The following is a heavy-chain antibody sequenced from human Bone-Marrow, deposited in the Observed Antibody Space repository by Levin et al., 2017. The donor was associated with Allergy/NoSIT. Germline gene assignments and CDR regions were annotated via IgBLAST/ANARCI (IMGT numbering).Heavy chain of an antibody. CDR1: NGSLSGNY. D-gene: IGHD1-26*01. CDR3: ARFAIVGTSLLGY. Sequence: SSETLSLTCGVFNGSLSGNYWTWIRQAPGKGLQWIGEITHSGRTNYNPSLKSRLTISVHTSKTHFSLKLTSVTAADTAVYFCARFAIVGTSLLGYWGQGSLVTVSS. CDR2: ITHSGRT. V-gene: IGHV4-34*01. J-gene: IGHJ4*02.